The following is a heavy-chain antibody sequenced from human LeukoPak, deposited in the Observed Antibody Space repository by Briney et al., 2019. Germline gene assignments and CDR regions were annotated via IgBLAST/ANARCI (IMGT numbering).Heavy chain of an antibody. J-gene: IGHJ4*02. CDR1: GFTFSNYV. Sequence: GGSLRLSCAASGFTFSNYVLGWVRQAPGKGLQWVSAISGSGGSTYYADSVKGRFTISRDNAKNSLYLQMNSLRAEDTAVYYCARAAGGYCSGGSCYPDYWGQGTLVTVSS. V-gene: IGHV3-23*01. CDR2: ISGSGGST. CDR3: ARAAGGYCSGGSCYPDY. D-gene: IGHD2-15*01.